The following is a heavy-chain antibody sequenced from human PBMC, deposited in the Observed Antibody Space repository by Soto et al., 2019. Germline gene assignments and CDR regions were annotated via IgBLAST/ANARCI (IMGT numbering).Heavy chain of an antibody. CDR1: GFTFSSYA. V-gene: IGHV3-23*01. J-gene: IGHJ4*02. CDR2: ISGSGGRT. CDR3: AKDVGSSWYVDY. D-gene: IGHD6-13*01. Sequence: ESGGGLVQPGGSLRLPCAASGFTFSSYAMSWVRQAPGKGLEWVSAISGSGGRTYYADSVKGRFTISRDNSKNTLYLQMNSLRAEDTAVYYCAKDVGSSWYVDYWGQGTLVTVSS.